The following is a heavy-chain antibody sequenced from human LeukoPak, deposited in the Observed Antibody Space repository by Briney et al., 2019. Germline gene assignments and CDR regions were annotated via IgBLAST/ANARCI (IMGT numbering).Heavy chain of an antibody. J-gene: IGHJ4*02. CDR2: IYHSGST. Sequence: SETLSLTCAVSGGSISSRNWWSWVRQPPGKGLEWIGGIYHSGSTNYNPSLKTRVTISVDKSKNQFSLKLSSVTAADTAVYYCAKRYCSSTTCYDDRGAFDYWGQGTLVTVSS. D-gene: IGHD2-2*01. V-gene: IGHV4-4*02. CDR1: GGSISSRNW. CDR3: AKRYCSSTTCYDDRGAFDY.